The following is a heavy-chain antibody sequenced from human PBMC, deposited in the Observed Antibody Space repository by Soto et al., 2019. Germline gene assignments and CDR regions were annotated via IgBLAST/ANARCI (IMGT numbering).Heavy chain of an antibody. D-gene: IGHD2-2*01. Sequence: SETLSLTCTVSGGSISSSSYYWGWIRQPPGKGLEWIGSIYYSGSTYYNPSLKSRVTISVDTSKNQFSLKLSSVTAADTAVYYCARQIGYCSSTSCYVSHYGMDVWGQGTTVTVSS. V-gene: IGHV4-39*01. J-gene: IGHJ6*02. CDR2: IYYSGST. CDR1: GGSISSSSYY. CDR3: ARQIGYCSSTSCYVSHYGMDV.